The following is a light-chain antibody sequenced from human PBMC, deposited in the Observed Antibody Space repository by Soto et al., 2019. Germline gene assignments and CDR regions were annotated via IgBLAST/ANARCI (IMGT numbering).Light chain of an antibody. CDR1: QTISFS. J-gene: IGKJ4*01. CDR2: DAS. V-gene: IGKV1-5*01. CDR3: QQVNVYPST. Sequence: DIHMTQSPSTLSASVLDIVTITFLASQTISFSLAWYQQKPGKAPKLLIYDASTLHSGVPSRFSGGGSGTDFTLTISSLQPEDFATYYCQQVNVYPSTFGGGTKVDIK.